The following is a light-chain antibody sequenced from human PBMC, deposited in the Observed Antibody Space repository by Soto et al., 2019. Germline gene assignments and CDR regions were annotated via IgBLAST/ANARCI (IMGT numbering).Light chain of an antibody. Sequence: QSVLTQPPSASGTPGQRVTISCSGRSSNIGSNYVYWYQQLPGTAPKLLIYYNNQRPSGVPDRFSGPKSGTSASLAISGLRSEDEADYYCATWDDSLSGYVFGTGTKVTVL. J-gene: IGLJ1*01. CDR1: SSNIGSNY. CDR2: YNN. CDR3: ATWDDSLSGYV. V-gene: IGLV1-47*02.